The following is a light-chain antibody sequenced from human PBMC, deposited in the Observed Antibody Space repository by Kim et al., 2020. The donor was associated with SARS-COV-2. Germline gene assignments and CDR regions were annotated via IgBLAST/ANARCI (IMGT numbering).Light chain of an antibody. CDR3: QQYNNWPYT. CDR2: AAS. V-gene: IGKV3-15*01. J-gene: IGKJ2*01. CDR1: QSVTTN. Sequence: SVSPGERATLSCRASQSVTTNVAWYQQKPGQAPRLLIYAASTRATGFPARFSGSGSGTEFTLTISSLQSEDFAVYSCQQYNNWPYTFGQGTKLEIK.